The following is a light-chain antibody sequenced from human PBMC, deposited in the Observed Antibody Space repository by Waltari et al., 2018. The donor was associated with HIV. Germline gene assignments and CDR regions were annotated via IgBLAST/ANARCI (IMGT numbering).Light chain of an antibody. CDR2: DNT. J-gene: IGLJ3*02. CDR1: SSTIWSNS. V-gene: IGLV1-51*01. Sequence: QSVLTQPPSVSAAPGQHVTIPCAGRSSTIWSNSASWYQQLPGAAPQLLMYDNTERPSGIPDRFSGSKSGTSATLGITGLQTGDEADYYCGTWDSSLGGWVFGGGTKLAVL. CDR3: GTWDSSLGGWV.